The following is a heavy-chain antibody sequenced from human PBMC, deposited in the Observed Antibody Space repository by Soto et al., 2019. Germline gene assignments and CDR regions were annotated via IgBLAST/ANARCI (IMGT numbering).Heavy chain of an antibody. CDR1: RVAFSKFI. J-gene: IGHJ6*02. D-gene: IGHD1-1*01. CDR3: ARPISTSTSPGNPYSGMDV. V-gene: IGHV1-69*01. CDR2: IIPIFGTA. Sequence: QAQLEQSGGEVKKPGSSVKVSCKASRVAFSKFIVTWVRQAPGLGLEWVGGIIPIFGTANYAQKFQGRVTITADESTSTSYTELDSLRSEDTAIYYCARPISTSTSPGNPYSGMDVWGQGTTVTVSS.